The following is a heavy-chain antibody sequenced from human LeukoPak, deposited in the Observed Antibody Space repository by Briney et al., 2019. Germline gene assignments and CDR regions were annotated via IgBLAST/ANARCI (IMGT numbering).Heavy chain of an antibody. CDR1: GGSISNYF. CDR3: AKNSGFSSSWYMHY. V-gene: IGHV4-59*08. D-gene: IGHD6-13*01. Sequence: SETLSLTCTVSGGSISNYFWSWIRQPPGKGLECIGYIYSSGTSNYNPSLKSRVTMSVDTSKNQFSLKLSSVTAADTAVYYCAKNSGFSSSWYMHYWGQGNMVTVSS. CDR2: IYSSGTS. J-gene: IGHJ4*02.